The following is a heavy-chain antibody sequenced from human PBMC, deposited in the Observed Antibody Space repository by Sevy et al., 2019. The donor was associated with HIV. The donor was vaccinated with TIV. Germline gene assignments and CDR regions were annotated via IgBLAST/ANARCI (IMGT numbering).Heavy chain of an antibody. CDR2: IWYDGSNK. J-gene: IGHJ4*02. Sequence: GGSLRLSCAASGFTFSAYGMHWVRQAPGKGLEWVAFIWYDGSNKFYADSVKGRFTISRDNSNNMMYLQMNSRRGEDTAVYYCATRWTPGYWGQGTLVTVSS. CDR1: GFTFSAYG. D-gene: IGHD1-1*01. CDR3: ATRWTPGY. V-gene: IGHV3-30*02.